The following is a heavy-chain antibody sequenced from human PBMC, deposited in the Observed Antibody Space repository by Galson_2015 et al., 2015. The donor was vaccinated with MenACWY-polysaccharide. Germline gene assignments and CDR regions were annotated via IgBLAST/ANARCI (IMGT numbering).Heavy chain of an antibody. CDR1: GFTSTDYA. Sequence: SLRLSCAVSGFTSTDYAMHWVRPAPGKGLDWVAVISYDGSKQYYADSVKGRVTVSRDDSKNTVYLQMNSPRPDDTAVYFCTKDRPLRGLTKFYYGMDVWGQGTTVIVSS. V-gene: IGHV3-30*18. CDR3: TKDRPLRGLTKFYYGMDV. J-gene: IGHJ6*02. CDR2: ISYDGSKQ.